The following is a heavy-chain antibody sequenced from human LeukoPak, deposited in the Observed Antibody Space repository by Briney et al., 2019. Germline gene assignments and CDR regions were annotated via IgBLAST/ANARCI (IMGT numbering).Heavy chain of an antibody. D-gene: IGHD6-13*01. CDR3: ARMPIAAARTYFDY. J-gene: IGHJ4*02. CDR2: IYYSGST. V-gene: IGHV4-59*01. Sequence: SETLSLTCTVSGGSISSYYWSWIRQPPGKGLEWIGYIYYSGSTNYSPSLKSRVTISVDTSKNQFSLKLSSVTAADTAVYYCARMPIAAARTYFDYWGQGTLVTVSS. CDR1: GGSISSYY.